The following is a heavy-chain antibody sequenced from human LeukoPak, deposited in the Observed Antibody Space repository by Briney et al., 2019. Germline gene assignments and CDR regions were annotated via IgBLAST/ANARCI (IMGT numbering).Heavy chain of an antibody. V-gene: IGHV4-34*01. CDR2: INHSGST. CDR3: ARQITMVRGVIIDYYYYYMDV. CDR1: DDSITMYY. Sequence: PSETLSLTCSVSDDSITMYYWTWIRQPPGKGLEWIGEINHSGSTNYNPSLKSRVTISVDTSKNQFSLKLSSVTAADTAVYYCARQITMVRGVIIDYYYYYMDVWGKGTTVTISS. J-gene: IGHJ6*03. D-gene: IGHD3-10*01.